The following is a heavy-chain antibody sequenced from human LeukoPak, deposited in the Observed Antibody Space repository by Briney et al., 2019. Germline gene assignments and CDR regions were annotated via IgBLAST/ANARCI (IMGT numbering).Heavy chain of an antibody. J-gene: IGHJ4*02. CDR1: GFTFSDYA. Sequence: GGSLRLSCTASGFTFSDYAMSWVRQAPGKGLEWVSTISGNGDTTYYPDSVKGRFTISRDNSKNTVFLQMNDLRAEDTALYYCANRGDLRGSFNSWGQGALVTVSS. CDR3: ANRGDLRGSFNS. V-gene: IGHV3-23*01. D-gene: IGHD2-21*02. CDR2: ISGNGDTT.